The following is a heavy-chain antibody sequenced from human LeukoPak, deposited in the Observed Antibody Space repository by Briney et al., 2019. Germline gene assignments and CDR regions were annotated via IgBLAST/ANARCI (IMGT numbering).Heavy chain of an antibody. Sequence: SVKVSCKASVGTFSKYTISWVRQRPGQGLEWMGGITPLFGTANYAQKFQGRVTITADESASTAYMELRSLRSEDTAVYYCASRLSNYYYGMDVRGQGTTVTVSS. V-gene: IGHV1-69*01. CDR2: ITPLFGTA. CDR1: VGTFSKYT. J-gene: IGHJ6*02. CDR3: ASRLSNYYYGMDV.